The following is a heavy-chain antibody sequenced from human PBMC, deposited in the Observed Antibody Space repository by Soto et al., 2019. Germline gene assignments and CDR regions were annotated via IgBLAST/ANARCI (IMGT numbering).Heavy chain of an antibody. CDR1: GFTFDDYA. Sequence: GGSLRLSCAASGFTFDDYAMHWVRQAPGKGLEWVSGISWNSGSIGYADSVKGRFTISRDNAKNSLYLQMNSLRAEDTALYYCAKERIAAAGTPDYYYYGMDVWGQGTTVTVSS. J-gene: IGHJ6*02. CDR3: AKERIAAAGTPDYYYYGMDV. D-gene: IGHD6-13*01. V-gene: IGHV3-9*01. CDR2: ISWNSGSI.